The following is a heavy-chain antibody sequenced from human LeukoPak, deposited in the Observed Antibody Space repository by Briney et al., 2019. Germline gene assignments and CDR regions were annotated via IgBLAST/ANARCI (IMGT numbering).Heavy chain of an antibody. V-gene: IGHV4-39*07. Sequence: KSSETLSLTCTVSGASINSDTYYWGWIRQPPGKGLEWIGTHSHSGSAYYNPSLRSRITMSLDTSENQLSLKLYSVTAADTAIYYCARHYDPNWGHIWGQGTLVTVSS. CDR2: HSHSGSA. J-gene: IGHJ4*02. D-gene: IGHD7-27*01. CDR3: ARHYDPNWGHI. CDR1: GASINSDTYY.